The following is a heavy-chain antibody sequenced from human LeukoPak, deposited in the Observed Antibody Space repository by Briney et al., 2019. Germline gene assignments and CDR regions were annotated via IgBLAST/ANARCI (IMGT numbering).Heavy chain of an antibody. CDR1: GFTFSGYW. CDR2: IKQDGSEK. V-gene: IGHV3-7*01. CDR3: ARVGYSSYHDY. J-gene: IGHJ4*02. Sequence: GGSLRLSCAASGFTFSGYWMSWVRQAPGKGLEWVANIKQDGSEKYYVDSVKGRFTISRDNAKNSLYLQMNSLRAEDTAVYYCARVGYSSYHDYWGQGTLVTASS. D-gene: IGHD5-18*01.